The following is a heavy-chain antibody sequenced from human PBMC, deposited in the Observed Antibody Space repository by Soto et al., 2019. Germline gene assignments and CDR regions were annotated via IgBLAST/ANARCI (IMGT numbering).Heavy chain of an antibody. D-gene: IGHD3-22*01. CDR3: ARQIYDSDTGPNFQYYFDS. CDR1: GYSFAVYC. V-gene: IGHV5-10-1*01. J-gene: IGHJ4*02. Sequence: GESLKISCNGSGYSFAVYCITWVLQKPGKGLEWMGRIDPSDSQTYYSPSFRGHVTISVTKSITTVFLQWSSLRASDTAMYYCARQIYDSDTGPNFQYYFDSWGQGTPVTVSS. CDR2: IDPSDSQT.